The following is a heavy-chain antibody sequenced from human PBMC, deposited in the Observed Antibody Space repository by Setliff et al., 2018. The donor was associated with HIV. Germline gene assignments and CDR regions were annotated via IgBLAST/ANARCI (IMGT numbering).Heavy chain of an antibody. CDR1: GYTFTDYY. J-gene: IGHJ3*02. V-gene: IGHV1-2*02. CDR3: ARDYLHVFDI. Sequence: ASVKVSCKASGYTFTDYYIHWVRQAPGQGLEWMGWINPNSGGKNYEQKFQGRVTVTRDTSINNAYGELNSLKSDDTAVYYCARDYLHVFDIWGQGTMVTVSS. CDR2: INPNSGGK.